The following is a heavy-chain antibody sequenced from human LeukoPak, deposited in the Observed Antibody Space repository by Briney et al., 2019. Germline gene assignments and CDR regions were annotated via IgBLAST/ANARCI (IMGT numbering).Heavy chain of an antibody. CDR1: GFTFSSYA. CDR2: ISGSGGTT. Sequence: PGGSLRLSCAASGFTFSSYAMSWVRQAPGKGLEWVSVISGSGGTTNYADSVKGRFTISRDNSQNTLFLQMNSLRAEDTAVYYCAHPPSLYGGYFDYWGQGTLVTVSS. J-gene: IGHJ4*02. CDR3: AHPPSLYGGYFDY. D-gene: IGHD3-10*01. V-gene: IGHV3-23*01.